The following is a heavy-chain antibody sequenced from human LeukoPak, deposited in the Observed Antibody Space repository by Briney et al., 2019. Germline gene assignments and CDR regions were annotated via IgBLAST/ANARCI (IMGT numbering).Heavy chain of an antibody. V-gene: IGHV3-48*01. CDR3: ADDLGWIQFNLG. CDR1: RFSFSSYS. CDR2: ISSGSPII. D-gene: IGHD5-18*01. Sequence: GGSLRLSCAASRFSFSSYSMNWVRQAPGKGLEWVSYISSGSPIIYYADSVKGRFTISRDNAKNSLYLQMNSLRAEDTAVYYCADDLGWIQFNLGRGQGTLVTVSS. J-gene: IGHJ4*02.